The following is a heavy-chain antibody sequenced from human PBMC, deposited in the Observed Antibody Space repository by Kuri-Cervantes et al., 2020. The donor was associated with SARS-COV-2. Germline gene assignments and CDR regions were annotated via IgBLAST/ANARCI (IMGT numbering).Heavy chain of an antibody. Sequence: GSLRLSCAVYGGSFSGYYWSWIRQPPGKGLEWIGEINHSGSTNYNPSLKSRVTISVDASKNQFSLKLSSVTAADTAVYYCAKVRPLLWFGEMEGGGGYWGQGTLVTVSS. D-gene: IGHD3-10*01. CDR2: INHSGST. CDR3: AKVRPLLWFGEMEGGGGY. V-gene: IGHV4-34*01. J-gene: IGHJ4*02. CDR1: GGSFSGYY.